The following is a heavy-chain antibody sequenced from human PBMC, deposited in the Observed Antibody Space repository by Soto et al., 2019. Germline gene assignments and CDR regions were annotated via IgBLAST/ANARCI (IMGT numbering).Heavy chain of an antibody. CDR3: VRDQCRTTRCHPNYFDP. Sequence: PGGSLRLSGTGPGFTFRNYGIHWVRQAPGKGLEGVGFVWHDGNNEYYADSLKGRITISRDNSNNTLSLLISSLRAEDSAVYYCVRDQCRTTRCHPNYFDPWGQGTLVTVSS. V-gene: IGHV3-33*08. D-gene: IGHD2-2*01. CDR1: GFTFRNYG. CDR2: VWHDGNNE. J-gene: IGHJ5*02.